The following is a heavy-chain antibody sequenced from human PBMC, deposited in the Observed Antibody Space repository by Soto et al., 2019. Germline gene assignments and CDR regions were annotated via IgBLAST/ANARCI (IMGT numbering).Heavy chain of an antibody. V-gene: IGHV3-33*01. D-gene: IGHD1-7*01. J-gene: IGHJ2*01. CDR2: IWYDGSNK. CDR1: GFTFSSYG. Sequence: QVQLVESGGGVVQPGRSLRLSCAASGFTFSSYGMHWVRQAPGKGLEWVAVIWYDGSNKYYADSVKGRFTLSRDNSKNTLYLQMNSLRAEDTAVYYCAREIELSTASQDWYFDLWGRGTLVTVSS. CDR3: AREIELSTASQDWYFDL.